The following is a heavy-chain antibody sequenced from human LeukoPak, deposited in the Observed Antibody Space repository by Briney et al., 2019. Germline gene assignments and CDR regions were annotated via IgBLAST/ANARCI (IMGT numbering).Heavy chain of an antibody. CDR3: AKRGVVIRVILVGFHKEAYYFES. CDR2: ISDSGGST. V-gene: IGHV3-23*01. CDR1: GITLSNYG. Sequence: QSGGSLRLSCAVSGITLSNYGMSWVRQAPGKGLEWVAGISDSGGSTKYADSVKGRFTIARDNRKNTLYLQMNSLRDEDTAVYFCAKRGVVIRVILVGFHKEAYYFESWGQGALVTVSS. J-gene: IGHJ4*02. D-gene: IGHD3/OR15-3a*01.